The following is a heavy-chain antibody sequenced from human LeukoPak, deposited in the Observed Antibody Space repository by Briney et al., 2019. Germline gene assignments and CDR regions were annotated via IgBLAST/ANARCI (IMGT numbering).Heavy chain of an antibody. J-gene: IGHJ4*02. V-gene: IGHV3-9*01. CDR3: ARGGIWSGFDY. CDR1: GFTFRDYA. CDR2: ISWNSGNI. D-gene: IGHD3-3*01. Sequence: GRSLRLSCSASGFTFRDYAMHWVRQAPGKCLEWVSGISWNSGNIGYADSVKDRFTISRDNAKNSLYLQMNSLRTEDTALYYCARGGIWSGFDYWGQGMLVTVSS.